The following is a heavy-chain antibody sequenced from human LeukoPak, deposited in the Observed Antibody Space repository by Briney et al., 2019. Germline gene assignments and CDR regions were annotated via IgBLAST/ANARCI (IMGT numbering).Heavy chain of an antibody. CDR2: ISSDGTNT. V-gene: IGHV3-74*01. CDR3: ARVYYYYYMDV. CDR1: GFTFSSYW. J-gene: IGHJ6*03. Sequence: GGSLRLSCAASGFTFSSYWMHWVRQAPGTGLVWVSRISSDGTNTYYADSVKGRFSISRDNAKNTLYLQMNSLRAEDTAMYYCARVYYYYYMDVWGRGTTVTVSS.